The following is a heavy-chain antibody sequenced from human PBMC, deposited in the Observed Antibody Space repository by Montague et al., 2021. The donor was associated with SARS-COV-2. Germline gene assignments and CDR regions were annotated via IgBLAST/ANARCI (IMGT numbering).Heavy chain of an antibody. CDR1: GGSISPFD. CDR2: IYYSGTA. CDR3: ARMPMHYVDTSNSWRGGLDV. V-gene: IGHV4-59*01. J-gene: IGHJ6*02. Sequence: SETLSLTCTVSGGSISPFDWSWIRQSPERGLEWIGTIYYSGTANYNPSLMGRLAMSLQTSQKQLSLEMRSVTAADTAVYYCARMPMHYVDTSNSWRGGLDVWGQGTTVIVSS. D-gene: IGHD3-16*01.